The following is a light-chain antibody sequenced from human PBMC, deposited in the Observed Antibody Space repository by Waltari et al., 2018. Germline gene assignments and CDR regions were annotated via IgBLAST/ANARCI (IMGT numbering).Light chain of an antibody. J-gene: IGLJ2*01. CDR2: DVN. V-gene: IGLV2-14*03. Sequence: QSALSQPASVSGSPGQSITTSCPGSSSDVGGDDSVSWYQDHPGQAPKVIIYDVNNRPSGVSDRFSGSKSGNTASLTISGLQAEDEANYYCCSQSSYNGVIFGGGTKLTVL. CDR3: CSQSSYNGVI. CDR1: SSDVGGDDS.